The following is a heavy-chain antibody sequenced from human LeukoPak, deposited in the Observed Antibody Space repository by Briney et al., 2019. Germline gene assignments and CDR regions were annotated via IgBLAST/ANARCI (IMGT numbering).Heavy chain of an antibody. CDR3: ANQNSSSWGPNDY. D-gene: IGHD6-13*01. CDR2: ISYDGSNK. Sequence: TGGSLRLSCAASGFTFSSYWMSWVRQAPGKGLEWVAVISYDGSNKYYADSVKGRFTISRDNSKNTLYLQMNSLRAEDTAVYYCANQNSSSWGPNDYWGQGTLVTVSS. CDR1: GFTFSSYW. V-gene: IGHV3-30*18. J-gene: IGHJ4*02.